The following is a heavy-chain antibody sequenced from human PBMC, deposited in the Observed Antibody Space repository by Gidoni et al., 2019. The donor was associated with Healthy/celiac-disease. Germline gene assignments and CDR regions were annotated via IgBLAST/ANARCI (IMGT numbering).Heavy chain of an antibody. CDR1: GFTFDAYA. CDR3: AKDGGITGTTRGWFDP. D-gene: IGHD1-20*01. Sequence: EVQLVESGGGLVQPGRSLRLSCAASGFTFDAYAMHWVRQAPGKGLEWVSGISWNSGSIGYADSVKGRFTISRDNAKNSLYLQMNSLRAEDTALYYCAKDGGITGTTRGWFDPWGQGTLVTVSS. CDR2: ISWNSGSI. J-gene: IGHJ5*02. V-gene: IGHV3-9*01.